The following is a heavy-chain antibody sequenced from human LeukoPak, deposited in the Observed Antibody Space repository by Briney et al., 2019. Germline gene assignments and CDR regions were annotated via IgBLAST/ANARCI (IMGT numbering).Heavy chain of an antibody. Sequence: GGSLRLSCAASGFTFSSYWMNWARQAPGKGLEWVASISHNGNVNYYVDSVKGRFTISRDNAKNSLYLQMSNLRAEDTAVYFCAGGGGLDVWGQGPTVTVSS. CDR2: ISHNGNVN. CDR1: GFTFSSYW. V-gene: IGHV3-7*03. D-gene: IGHD3-16*01. CDR3: AGGGGLDV. J-gene: IGHJ6*02.